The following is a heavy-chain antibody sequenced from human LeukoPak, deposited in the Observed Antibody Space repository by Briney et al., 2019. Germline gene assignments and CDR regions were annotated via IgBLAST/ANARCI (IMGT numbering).Heavy chain of an antibody. J-gene: IGHJ4*02. CDR3: ARVSLGLADY. Sequence: PGGSLRLSCAASGFTFSSYSMNWVRQAPGKGLEWVSFISSSNNYIYYADSVEGRFTISRDNAKDSLYLQMNSLRAEDTAVYYCARVSLGLADYWGQGTLVTVSS. CDR1: GFTFSSYS. CDR2: ISSSNNYI. V-gene: IGHV3-21*01.